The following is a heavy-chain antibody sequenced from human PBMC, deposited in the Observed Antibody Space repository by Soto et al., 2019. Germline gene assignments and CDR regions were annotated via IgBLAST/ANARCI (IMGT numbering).Heavy chain of an antibody. D-gene: IGHD2-2*02. CDR1: GGSISSSSYY. V-gene: IGHV4-39*01. J-gene: IGHJ1*01. CDR3: YIKGF. Sequence: SETLSLTCTVSGGSISSSSYYWGWIRQPPGKGLEWIVSIYYSGSTYYNPSLKSRVTISVDTSKNQFSLNLSSVTAADTAVYYCYIKGFWGKGTLVTVSS. CDR2: IYYSGST.